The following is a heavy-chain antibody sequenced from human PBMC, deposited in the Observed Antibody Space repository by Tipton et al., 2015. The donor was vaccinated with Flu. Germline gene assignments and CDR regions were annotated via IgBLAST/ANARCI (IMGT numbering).Heavy chain of an antibody. CDR2: ISWNSGSI. V-gene: IGHV3-9*01. J-gene: IGHJ4*02. CDR3: AKGPYYDFWSGYPYYFDY. CDR1: GFTFDDYA. Sequence: SLRLSCAASGFTFDDYAMHWVRQAPGKGLEWVSGISWNSGSIGYADSVKGRFTISRDNAKNSLYLQMNSLRAEDTALYYCAKGPYYDFWSGYPYYFDYWGQGTLVTVSS. D-gene: IGHD3-3*01.